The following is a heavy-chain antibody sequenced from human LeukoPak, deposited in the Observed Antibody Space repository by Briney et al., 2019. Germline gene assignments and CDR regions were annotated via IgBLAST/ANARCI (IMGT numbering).Heavy chain of an antibody. J-gene: IGHJ5*02. V-gene: IGHV3-9*01. Sequence: PGRSLRLSCTASGFTFDDYAMHWVRQAPGKGLEWVSGISWDGGSIAYADSVKGRFAISRDNAKNSLYLQMNSLRPEDTALYYCAKDFSSSWFGTWFDPWSQGTLVTVSS. D-gene: IGHD6-13*01. CDR2: ISWDGGSI. CDR1: GFTFDDYA. CDR3: AKDFSSSWFGTWFDP.